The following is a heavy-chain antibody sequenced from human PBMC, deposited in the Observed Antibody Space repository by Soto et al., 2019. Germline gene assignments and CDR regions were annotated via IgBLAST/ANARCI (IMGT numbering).Heavy chain of an antibody. CDR2: INHSGST. V-gene: IGHV4-34*01. Sequence: SETLSLTCAVYGGSFSGYYWSWIRQPPGKGLEWIGEINHSGSTNYNPSLKSRVTISVDTSKNQFSLKLSSVTAADTTVYYCARGRRSSSWGANWFDPWGQGTLVTVSS. CDR3: ARGRRSSSWGANWFDP. D-gene: IGHD6-13*01. J-gene: IGHJ5*02. CDR1: GGSFSGYY.